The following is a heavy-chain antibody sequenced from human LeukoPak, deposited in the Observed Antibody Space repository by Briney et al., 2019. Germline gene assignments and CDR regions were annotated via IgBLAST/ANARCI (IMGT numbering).Heavy chain of an antibody. V-gene: IGHV1-18*01. Sequence: ASVKVSCTASGYTFTSYGITWVRQAPGQGLEWMGWISAYNGNTDYAQKLQDRVTMTTDTSTSTAYMELRSLRSDDTAVYYCARSTSGYEPFDYWGQGTLVTVSS. CDR2: ISAYNGNT. CDR1: GYTFTSYG. D-gene: IGHD5-12*01. CDR3: ARSTSGYEPFDY. J-gene: IGHJ4*02.